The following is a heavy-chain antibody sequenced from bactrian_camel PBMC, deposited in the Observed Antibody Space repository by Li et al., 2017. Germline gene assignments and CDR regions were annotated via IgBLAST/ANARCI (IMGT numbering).Heavy chain of an antibody. CDR2: INFLNGDAT. V-gene: IGHV3S1*01. CDR3: AGAVVPGYGDTWHGAYEYNY. CDR1: GFTFSSYS. Sequence: VQLVESGGDSVQAGGSLRLSCAASGFTFSSYSMYWVRQAPGKGLEWVSFINFLNGDATYYADSVKGRFTISRDNAENTLYLQLNGLKAEDTAQYYCAGAVVPGYGDTWHGAYEYNYWGQGTQVTVS. J-gene: IGHJ4*01. D-gene: IGHD2*01.